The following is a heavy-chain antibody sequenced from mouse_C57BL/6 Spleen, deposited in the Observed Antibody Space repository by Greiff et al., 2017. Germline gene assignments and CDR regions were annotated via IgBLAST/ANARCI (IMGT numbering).Heavy chain of an antibody. J-gene: IGHJ4*01. CDR2: INSDGGSP. V-gene: IGHV5-2*01. Sequence: VQLKQSGGGLVQPGESLKLSCESNEYEFPSHDMSWVRKTPEKRLELVAAINSDGGSPYYPDPMEGGFIISRDNTKKTLYMTMGSLRSEDTSLYYCARHSSSYGYAMYYWGQGTSGTVSS. CDR1: EYEFPSHD. CDR3: ARHSSSYGYAMYY. D-gene: IGHD3-2*02.